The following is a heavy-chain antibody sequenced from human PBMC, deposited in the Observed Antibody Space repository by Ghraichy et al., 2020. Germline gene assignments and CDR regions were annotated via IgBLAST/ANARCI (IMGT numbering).Heavy chain of an antibody. CDR1: ELIFSSSA. V-gene: IGHV3-23*01. D-gene: IGHD2-8*02. J-gene: IGHJ5*02. CDR3: AQCQVCTRGWCNWLDP. CDR2: MRNTGGDT. Sequence: GGSLRLSCAASELIFSSSAMSWVRWAPGKGLEWVSAMRNTGGDTYYADSVKGRFTISRDNSKNTLYLQMNSLRAEDTAVYYCAQCQVCTRGWCNWLDPWGQGTLVTVSS.